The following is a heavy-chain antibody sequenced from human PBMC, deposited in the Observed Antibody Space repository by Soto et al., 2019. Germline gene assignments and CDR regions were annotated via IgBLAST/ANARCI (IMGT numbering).Heavy chain of an antibody. J-gene: IGHJ2*01. Sequence: EVQLVESGGGLVQPGGSLRLSCAASGFTFSNYWMTWVRQAPGKGLEWVANMRQDGSEKYYMDSVKGRFTISRDNAKNSLYLQMNILRAEDTAVYYCAREVTGDRNYYFDLWGRGTLVTVSS. CDR3: AREVTGDRNYYFDL. V-gene: IGHV3-7*03. CDR2: MRQDGSEK. D-gene: IGHD7-27*01. CDR1: GFTFSNYW.